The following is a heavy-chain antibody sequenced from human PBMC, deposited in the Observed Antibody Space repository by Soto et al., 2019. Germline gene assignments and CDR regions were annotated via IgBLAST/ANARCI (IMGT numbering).Heavy chain of an antibody. D-gene: IGHD3-3*01. CDR3: ARADFWSGYYAFDY. CDR2: IYYSGST. V-gene: IGHV4-59*01. J-gene: IGHJ4*02. CDR1: GGSISSYY. Sequence: SETLSLTCTVSGGSISSYYWSWIRQPPGKGLEWIGYIYYSGSTNYNPSLKSRVTISVDTSKNQFSLKLSSVTAADTAVYYCARADFWSGYYAFDYWGQGTLVTVSS.